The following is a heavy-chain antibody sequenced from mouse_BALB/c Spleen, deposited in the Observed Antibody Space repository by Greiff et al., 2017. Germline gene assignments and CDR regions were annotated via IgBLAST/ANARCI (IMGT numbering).Heavy chain of an antibody. D-gene: IGHD2-3*01. Sequence: VHVKQSGPELVKPGASVKVSCKASGYSFTDYNMYWVKQSPGKSLEWIGYIGPYNGGTTYNQKFKGKATLTVDKSSSTAFMQLNSLTSEDSAVYYCARWVLQGGFDYWGQGTSVTVSA. V-gene: IGHV1S135*01. J-gene: IGHJ4*01. CDR3: ARWVLQGGFDY. CDR1: GYSFTDYN. CDR2: IGPYNGGT.